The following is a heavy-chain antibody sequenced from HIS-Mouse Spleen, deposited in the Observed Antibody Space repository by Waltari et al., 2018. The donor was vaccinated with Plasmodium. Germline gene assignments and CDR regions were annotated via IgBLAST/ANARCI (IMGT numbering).Heavy chain of an antibody. Sequence: QVQLQESGPGLVNSSATLALTCSVSGGPISGSYVSWIRQPPGKGLEWIGYIHYSGITNYNPSLKSRVSISVDTSKNQFSLNLRSVSAADTAVYYCAKMAGTWQLAENWFDPWGQGTLVTVSS. CDR1: GGPISGSY. D-gene: IGHD6-6*01. V-gene: IGHV4-59*01. J-gene: IGHJ5*02. CDR2: IHYSGIT. CDR3: AKMAGTWQLAENWFDP.